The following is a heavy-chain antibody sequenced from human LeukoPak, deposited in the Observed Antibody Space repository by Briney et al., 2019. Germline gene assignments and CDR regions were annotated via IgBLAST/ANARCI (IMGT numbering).Heavy chain of an antibody. CDR3: AKKTPGVHPFDS. V-gene: IGHV3-23*01. D-gene: IGHD2-8*01. Sequence: GGSLRLSCAASGFTFRTLAFSWVRQSPGRGLEWVSTVGTDSDTYYADSVKGRFTISRDNSKNTVYLQMTGLRADDTAVYYCAKKTPGVHPFDSWGQGTLVTVSP. CDR1: GFTFRTLA. CDR2: VGTDSDT. J-gene: IGHJ4*02.